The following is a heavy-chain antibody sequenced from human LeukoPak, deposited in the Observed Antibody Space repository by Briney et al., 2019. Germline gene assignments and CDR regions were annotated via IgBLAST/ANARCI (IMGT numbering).Heavy chain of an antibody. V-gene: IGHV3-21*05. D-gene: IGHD3-3*01. CDR2: ISSSSSYI. J-gene: IGHJ6*03. CDR3: ARVRVLEWLHYYMDV. CDR1: GFTFSSYE. Sequence: GGSLRLSCAASGFTFSSYEMNWVRQAPGKGLEWVSYISSSSSYIYYADSVKGRFTISRDNAKNSLYLQMNSLRAEDTAVYYCARVRVLEWLHYYMDVWGRGTTVTVSS.